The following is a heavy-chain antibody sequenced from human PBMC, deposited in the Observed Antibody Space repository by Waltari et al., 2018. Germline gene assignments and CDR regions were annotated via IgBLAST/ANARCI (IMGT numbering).Heavy chain of an antibody. J-gene: IGHJ3*02. CDR2: IYTSGST. Sequence: QVQLQESGPGLVKPSQTLSLTCTVSGGSISSGSYYWSWIRQPAGKGLEWIGRIYTSGSTNYTPSPKSRVTISVDTSKNQFSLKLSSVTAADTAVYYCARDSTPTYGSGEDAFDIWGQGTMVTVSS. D-gene: IGHD3-10*01. V-gene: IGHV4-61*02. CDR1: GGSISSGSYY. CDR3: ARDSTPTYGSGEDAFDI.